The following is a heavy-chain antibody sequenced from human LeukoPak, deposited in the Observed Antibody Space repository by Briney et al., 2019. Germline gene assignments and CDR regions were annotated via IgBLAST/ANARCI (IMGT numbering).Heavy chain of an antibody. J-gene: IGHJ2*01. D-gene: IGHD1-26*01. Sequence: GGSLRLSCVASGFMFDDFGMSWVRQAPGKGLEWVSGINWMGGNAVYPDSMKGRFTISRDNAKNSVFLQLDRLRVEDTAVYYCTRRAGDTTHRHFDLWGRGTLVIVSS. V-gene: IGHV3-20*04. CDR3: TRRAGDTTHRHFDL. CDR1: GFMFDDFG. CDR2: INWMGGNA.